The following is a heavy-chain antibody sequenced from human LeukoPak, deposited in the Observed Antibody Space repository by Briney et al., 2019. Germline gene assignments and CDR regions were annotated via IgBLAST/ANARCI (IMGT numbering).Heavy chain of an antibody. J-gene: IGHJ5*02. D-gene: IGHD4-17*01. Sequence: SQTLSLTCTVSGGSISSGSYYWSWIRQPAGKGLEWIGRIYTSGSTNYDPSLKGRVTISVDTSKNQFSLKLSSVTAADTAVYYCARDYGDTWGQGTLVTVSS. CDR2: IYTSGST. CDR3: ARDYGDT. CDR1: GGSISSGSYY. V-gene: IGHV4-61*02.